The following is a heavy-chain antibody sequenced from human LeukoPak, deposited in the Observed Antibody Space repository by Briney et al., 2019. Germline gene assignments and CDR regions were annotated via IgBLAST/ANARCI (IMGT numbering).Heavy chain of an antibody. V-gene: IGHV3-23*01. CDR2: ISGSGGST. D-gene: IGHD2-21*02. CDR1: GFTFSCYA. Sequence: PGGSLRLSCAASGFTFSCYAMSWVRQAPGKGLEWVSAISGSGGSTYYADSVKGRFTISRDNAKNSLYLQMNSLRAEDTAVYYCARDIVVVTAIADYWGQGTLVTVSS. J-gene: IGHJ4*02. CDR3: ARDIVVVTAIADY.